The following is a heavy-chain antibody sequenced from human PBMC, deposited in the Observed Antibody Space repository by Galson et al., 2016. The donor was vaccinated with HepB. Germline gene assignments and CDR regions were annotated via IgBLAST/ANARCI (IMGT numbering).Heavy chain of an antibody. V-gene: IGHV5-51*01. J-gene: IGHJ4*02. CDR3: ARLGSNGWAH. Sequence: QSGAEVKKAGESLKISCKGSGFSFTSYWIGWVRQRPGKGLEWMGTIFPSDSDTKYSPSIRGHVTISADKSVNSAFVQWTNLKATDTAIYYCARLGSNGWAHWGQGTLVTVSS. CDR1: GFSFTSYW. D-gene: IGHD3-16*01. CDR2: IFPSDSDT.